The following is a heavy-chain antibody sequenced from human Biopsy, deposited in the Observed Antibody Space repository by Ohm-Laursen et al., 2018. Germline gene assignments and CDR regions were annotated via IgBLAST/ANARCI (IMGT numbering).Heavy chain of an antibody. CDR3: AREDEGLLRALDL. CDR2: IYTIGDT. Sequence: SDTLSLTCTVSGASMTGYFWTWVRQPAGKGLEWIGHIYTIGDTTYNPSLESRVTMSLDTSKNQFSLKMTSLTAADTAVYFCAREDEGLLRALDLWGQGTIVTVSS. J-gene: IGHJ3*01. CDR1: GASMTGYF. V-gene: IGHV4-4*07. D-gene: IGHD3-3*01.